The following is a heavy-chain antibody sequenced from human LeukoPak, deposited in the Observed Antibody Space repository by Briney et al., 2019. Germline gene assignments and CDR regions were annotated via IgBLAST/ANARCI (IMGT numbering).Heavy chain of an antibody. Sequence: SETLSLTCAVYGGSFSGYYWSWIRQSPGKGLEWIGEISHSGSTYYNPSLKSRVTISLDTSKNQFSLKLTSVTTADTAVYYCARGVSDQNWGQGTLVTVSS. V-gene: IGHV4-34*01. CDR3: ARGVSDQN. J-gene: IGHJ4*02. CDR1: GGSFSGYY. CDR2: ISHSGST.